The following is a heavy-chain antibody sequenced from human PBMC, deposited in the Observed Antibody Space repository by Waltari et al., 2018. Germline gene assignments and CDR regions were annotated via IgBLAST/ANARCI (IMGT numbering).Heavy chain of an antibody. D-gene: IGHD5-12*01. CDR2: IYHSGRT. V-gene: IGHV4-38-2*01. Sequence: QVQLQESGPGLVKPSETLSLTCAVSGYSISSGYYWGWIRQPPGKGLEWIGSIYHSGRTSYNPSLKSRVSISVDTSKNQFSLKRSSVTAADTAVYYCARNLNIVATITAFDIWGHGTMVTVSS. CDR1: GYSISSGYY. CDR3: ARNLNIVATITAFDI. J-gene: IGHJ3*02.